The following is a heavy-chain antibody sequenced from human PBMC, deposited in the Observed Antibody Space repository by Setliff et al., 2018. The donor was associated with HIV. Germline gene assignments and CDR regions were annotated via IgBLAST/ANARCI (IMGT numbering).Heavy chain of an antibody. CDR2: THHTGDT. J-gene: IGHJ3*01. CDR1: DNSINTHY. CDR3: ARWGKATAIRAFNL. Sequence: SETLSLTCTVSDNSINTHYWNWIRQPQGKGLEWIAFTHHTGDTGYNTSLKRRVTTSVDPSKNQFSLILRSVTATDTAIYCCARWGKATAIRAFNLWGRGIMVTVSS. V-gene: IGHV4-59*11. D-gene: IGHD6-25*01.